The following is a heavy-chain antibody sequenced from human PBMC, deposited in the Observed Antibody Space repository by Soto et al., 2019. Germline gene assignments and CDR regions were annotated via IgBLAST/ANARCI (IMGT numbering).Heavy chain of an antibody. CDR1: GYSFTSYW. D-gene: IGHD3-10*01. Sequence: RGESLKISCKGSGYSFTSYWIGRVRQMPGKGLGWMGIISPGDSDTRYSPSFQGQVTIPADKSISTAYLQWSSLKASDTAMYYCARHAKYGSGSYYYYCYGMDVWGQGTTVTVYS. J-gene: IGHJ6*02. V-gene: IGHV5-51*01. CDR2: ISPGDSDT. CDR3: ARHAKYGSGSYYYYCYGMDV.